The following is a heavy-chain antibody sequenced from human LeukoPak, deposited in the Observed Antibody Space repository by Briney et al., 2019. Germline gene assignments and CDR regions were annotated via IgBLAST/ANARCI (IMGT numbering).Heavy chain of an antibody. J-gene: IGHJ5*02. CDR1: RFTFSNYG. CDR2: ISGSGGST. V-gene: IGHV3-23*01. CDR3: ARDRWFDP. Sequence: GGSLRVSCAVARFTFSNYGMSWVRQAPGKGLEWVSGISGSGGSTYYADSVKGRFTFFGDNSRNTLYLQMSSLRAADTAVYYCARDRWFDPWGQGTLVTVSS.